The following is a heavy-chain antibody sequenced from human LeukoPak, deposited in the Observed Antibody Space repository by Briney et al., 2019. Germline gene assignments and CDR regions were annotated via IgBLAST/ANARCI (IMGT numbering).Heavy chain of an antibody. CDR1: GYTFTSYD. J-gene: IGHJ6*03. CDR3: ARVYSSSWYSPYYYYYYYMDV. Sequence: ASVKVSCKASGYTFTSYDINWVRQATGQRLEWMGWMNPNSGNTGYAQKFQGRVTITRNTSISTAYMELSSLRSEDTAVYYCARVYSSSWYSPYYYYYYYMDVWGKGTTVTVSS. V-gene: IGHV1-8*03. D-gene: IGHD6-13*01. CDR2: MNPNSGNT.